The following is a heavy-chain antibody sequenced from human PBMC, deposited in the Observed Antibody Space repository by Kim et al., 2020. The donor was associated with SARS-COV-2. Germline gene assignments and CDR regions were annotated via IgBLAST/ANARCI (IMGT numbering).Heavy chain of an antibody. Sequence: GGSLRLSCAASGFTFSSYAMSWVRQAPGKGLEWVSAISGSGGSTYYADSVKGRFTISRDNSKNTLYLQMNSLRAEDTAVYYCAKDRHDYYGSGSYYPWGQGTLVTVSS. CDR1: GFTFSSYA. V-gene: IGHV3-23*01. J-gene: IGHJ5*02. CDR3: AKDRHDYYGSGSYYP. CDR2: ISGSGGST. D-gene: IGHD3-10*01.